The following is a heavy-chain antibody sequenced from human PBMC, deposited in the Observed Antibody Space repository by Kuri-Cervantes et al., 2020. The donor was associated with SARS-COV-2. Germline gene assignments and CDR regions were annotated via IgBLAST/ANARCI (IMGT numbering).Heavy chain of an antibody. J-gene: IGHJ4*02. D-gene: IGHD2-15*01. V-gene: IGHV3-53*01. CDR2: IYSSGNT. CDR3: ARGGSWNSGTCFDY. CDR1: GFTVSTNY. Sequence: GESLKISCAASGFTVSTNYMSWVRQAPGKGLEWVSLIYSSGNTHYADSVKGRFTISRDNSKNTLYLQLNSLRVDDTAVYYCARGGSWNSGTCFDYWGQGTLVTVSS.